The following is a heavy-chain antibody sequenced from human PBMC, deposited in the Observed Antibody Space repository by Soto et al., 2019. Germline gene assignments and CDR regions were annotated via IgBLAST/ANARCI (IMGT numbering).Heavy chain of an antibody. Sequence: QVQLVQSGAEVKRPGASVKVSCKASGYTFTKYAIHWVRQAPGQGLEWMGWINAGNGNTKYSQKFQGRVTSTRDTSATTAYMELSALTYEDTAMYYCARGEGYCSGGVCFRWFDPWGQGRQVTVSS. CDR1: GYTFTKYA. J-gene: IGHJ5*02. CDR3: ARGEGYCSGGVCFRWFDP. CDR2: INAGNGNT. V-gene: IGHV1-3*01. D-gene: IGHD2-8*02.